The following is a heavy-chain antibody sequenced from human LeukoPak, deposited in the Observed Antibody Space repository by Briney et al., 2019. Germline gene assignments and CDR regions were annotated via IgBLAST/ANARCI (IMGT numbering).Heavy chain of an antibody. D-gene: IGHD6-13*01. J-gene: IGHJ4*02. CDR1: GFSFRTYG. CDR2: ISSSSNPI. Sequence: PEGSLRLSCAASGFSFRTYGMIWVRQAPGKGLEWISYISSSSNPIHYADSVKGRFTISRDNAKNSLYLQLSSLRDEDTAVYYCARDPGKKRAAACCDLWGQGTLVIVSS. V-gene: IGHV3-48*02. CDR3: ARDPGKKRAAACCDL.